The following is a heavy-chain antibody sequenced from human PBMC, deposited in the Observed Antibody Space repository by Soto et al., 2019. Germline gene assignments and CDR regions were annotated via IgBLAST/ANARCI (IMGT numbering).Heavy chain of an antibody. CDR1: GGTFSSYT. V-gene: IGHV1-69*02. CDR2: IIPILGIA. D-gene: IGHD2-15*01. J-gene: IGHJ4*02. CDR3: ASSGYCSGGSCFAFDY. Sequence: GASVKVSCKASGGTFSSYTISWVRQAPGQGLEWMGRIIPILGIANYAQKFQGRVTITADKSTSTAYMELSSLRSEDTAVYYCASSGYCSGGSCFAFDYWGQGTLVTVSS.